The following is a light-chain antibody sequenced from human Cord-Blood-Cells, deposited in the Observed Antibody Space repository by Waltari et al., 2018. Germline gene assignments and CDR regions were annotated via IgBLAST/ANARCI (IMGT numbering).Light chain of an antibody. J-gene: IGLJ1*01. Sequence: QSALTQPASVSGSPGPSITISCPGTSRSLGVYNYVSWYQQHPGKAPKLMIYEVSNRPSGVSNRFSGSKSGNTASLTISGLQAEDEADYYCSSYTSSSTYVFGTGTKVTVL. V-gene: IGLV2-14*01. CDR3: SSYTSSSTYV. CDR1: SRSLGVYNY. CDR2: EVS.